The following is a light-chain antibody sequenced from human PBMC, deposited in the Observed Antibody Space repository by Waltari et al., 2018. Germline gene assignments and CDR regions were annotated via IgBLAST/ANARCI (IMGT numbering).Light chain of an antibody. J-gene: IGLJ2*01. CDR1: RSAIGGYDF. CDR3: DSYASENILL. Sequence: QSALSQPAPVSGSPGQSITISCSGSRSAIGGYDFVSGYQQPPGKAPKLLIYDVNKGPAGVSDRFSGSKLGFTASLTISGLQAEDEADYYCDSYASENILLFGGGTKVTVL. CDR2: DVN. V-gene: IGLV2-14*01.